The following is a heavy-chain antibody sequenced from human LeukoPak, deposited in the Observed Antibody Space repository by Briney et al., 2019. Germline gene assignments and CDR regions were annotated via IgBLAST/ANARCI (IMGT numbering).Heavy chain of an antibody. CDR1: GDSIGSNKW. V-gene: IGHV4-4*02. CDR3: ARGGDWKFDY. Sequence: SETLSLTCAVSGDSIGSNKWWTWVRQPPGKGLEWTGEIHHSGRLNYSPSLKSRVTISVDKSKNHFSLNLNSITPADTAIYYCARGGDWKFDYWGQGALVTVSS. J-gene: IGHJ4*02. CDR2: IHHSGRL. D-gene: IGHD1-1*01.